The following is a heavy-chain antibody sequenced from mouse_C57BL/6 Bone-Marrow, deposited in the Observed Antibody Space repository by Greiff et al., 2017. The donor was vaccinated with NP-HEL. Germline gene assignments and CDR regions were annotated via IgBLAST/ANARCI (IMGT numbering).Heavy chain of an antibody. CDR2: IYPGDGDT. CDR3: GFTTVASYFDY. CDR1: GYAFSSSW. D-gene: IGHD1-1*01. J-gene: IGHJ2*01. Sequence: QVQLQQSGPELVKPGASVKISCKASGYAFSSSWMNWVKQRPGKGLEWIGRIYPGDGDTNYNGKFKGKATLTADKSSSTAYMQLSSLTSEDSAVYFCGFTTVASYFDYWGQGTTLTVSS. V-gene: IGHV1-82*01.